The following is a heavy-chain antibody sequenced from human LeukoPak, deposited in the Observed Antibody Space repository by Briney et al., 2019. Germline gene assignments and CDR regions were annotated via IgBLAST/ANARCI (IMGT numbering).Heavy chain of an antibody. CDR2: IHISGTT. V-gene: IGHV4-4*07. Sequence: SETLSLSCTVSGGSLRHYYWTWIRQFAGKRLEWIGRIHISGTTNYNPSLKSRVTMSVDTSKNNFFLNLTSVTAADTAVYYCARAAELYDFWGGNGPFDLWGQGKMVTVSS. CDR1: GGSLRHYY. J-gene: IGHJ3*01. D-gene: IGHD3-3*01. CDR3: ARAAELYDFWGGNGPFDL.